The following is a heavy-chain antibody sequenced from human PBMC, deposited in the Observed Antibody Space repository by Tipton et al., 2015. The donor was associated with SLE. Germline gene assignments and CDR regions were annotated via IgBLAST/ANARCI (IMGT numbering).Heavy chain of an antibody. CDR3: ARDLPLRGVQRFDY. CDR1: GLSISGNY. V-gene: IGHV3-53*01. J-gene: IGHJ4*02. CDR2: IDGGETT. Sequence: SLRLSCAVSGLSISGNYMSWVRHTPGKGLEWVSFIDGGETTYYADSVKGRFTISRDNARNTLFLQMNSLRAEDTAVYFCARDLPLRGVQRFDYWGPGTLVTVSS.